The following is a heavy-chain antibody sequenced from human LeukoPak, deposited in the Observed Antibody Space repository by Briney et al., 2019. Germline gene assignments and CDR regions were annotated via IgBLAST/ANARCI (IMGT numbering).Heavy chain of an antibody. Sequence: GGSLRLSCAASGFTFSSYGMHWVRQAPGKGLEWVAVIWYDGSNKYYADSVKGRFTISRDNSKNTLYLQMNSLRAEDTAVYYCARESYYDSSGLDYWGQGTLVPVSS. D-gene: IGHD3-22*01. CDR1: GFTFSSYG. J-gene: IGHJ4*02. CDR2: IWYDGSNK. CDR3: ARESYYDSSGLDY. V-gene: IGHV3-33*01.